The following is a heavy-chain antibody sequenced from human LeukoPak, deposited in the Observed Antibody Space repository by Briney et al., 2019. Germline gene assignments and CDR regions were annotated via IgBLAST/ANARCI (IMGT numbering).Heavy chain of an antibody. CDR1: GGTFSSYA. CDR2: IIPIFGTA. CDR3: ARVGYSGSYYPRAFDY. J-gene: IGHJ4*02. Sequence: SVKVSCKASGGTFSSYAISWVRQAPGQGLEWMGGIIPIFGTANYAQKFQGRVTITADESTSTAYMELSSLRSEDTAVYYCARVGYSGSYYPRAFDYWGQGTLVTVSS. D-gene: IGHD1-26*01. V-gene: IGHV1-69*13.